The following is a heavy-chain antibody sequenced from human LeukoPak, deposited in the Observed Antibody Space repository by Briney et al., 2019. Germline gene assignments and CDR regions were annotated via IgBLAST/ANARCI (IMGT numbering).Heavy chain of an antibody. V-gene: IGHV4-4*07. D-gene: IGHD5-18*01. CDR2: IYPSGST. CDR3: ARLGYTYGYAFDA. J-gene: IGHJ4*02. Sequence: PSETLSLTCSVSGGSISSYFWSWIRQPAGKGLEGIGRIYPSGSTNYNPSLKSRVTMSLDTSKSQFSLKLSSVIAADTAVYYCARLGYTYGYAFDAWGQGTLVTVSS. CDR1: GGSISSYF.